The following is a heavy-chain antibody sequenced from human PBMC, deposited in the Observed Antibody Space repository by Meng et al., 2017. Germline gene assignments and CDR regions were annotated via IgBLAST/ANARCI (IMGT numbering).Heavy chain of an antibody. CDR3: AKDRIAAAGTKFDY. CDR2: ISGSGGST. CDR1: GFTFSSYA. J-gene: IGHJ4*02. Sequence: VEGVGSGGVLGQPGGSLRLSCAASGFTFSSYATSWVRQAPGKGLEWVSAISGSGGSTYYADSVKGRFTISRDNSKNTLYLQMNSLRAEDTAVYYCAKDRIAAAGTKFDYWGQGTLVTVSS. V-gene: IGHV3-23*04. D-gene: IGHD6-13*01.